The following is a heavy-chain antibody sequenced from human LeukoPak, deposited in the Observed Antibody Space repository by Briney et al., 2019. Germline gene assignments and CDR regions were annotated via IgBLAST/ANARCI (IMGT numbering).Heavy chain of an antibody. V-gene: IGHV3-23*01. D-gene: IGHD5-24*01. CDR1: GFTFSSYG. CDR3: AKDMRGGADGYSAGGIFDY. J-gene: IGHJ4*02. CDR2: ISGSGGST. Sequence: GGSLRLSCAASGFTFSSYGMSWVRQAPGKGLEWVSAISGSGGSTYYADSVKGRFTISRDNAKKSLYLQMNSLRAEDTALYYCAKDMRGGADGYSAGGIFDYWGQGTLVTVSS.